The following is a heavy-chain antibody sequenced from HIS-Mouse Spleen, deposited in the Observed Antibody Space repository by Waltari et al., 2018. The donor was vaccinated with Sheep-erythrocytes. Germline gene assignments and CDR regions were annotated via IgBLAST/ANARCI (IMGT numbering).Heavy chain of an antibody. CDR3: ARRVPRPLWYFDL. CDR2: INHRGRT. V-gene: IGHV4-34*01. Sequence: QVQLQQWGAGLLKPSETLSLTCAVYGGSFSGYYWSWIRQPPGKGLEGIGEINHRGRTNYRPSLKSRVTISVDTSKNQFSLKLSSVTAADTAVYYCARRVPRPLWYFDLWGRGTLVTVSS. CDR1: GGSFSGYY. J-gene: IGHJ2*01.